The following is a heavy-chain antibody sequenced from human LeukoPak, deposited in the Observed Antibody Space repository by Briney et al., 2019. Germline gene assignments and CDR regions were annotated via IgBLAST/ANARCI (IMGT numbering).Heavy chain of an antibody. CDR1: VFTFKMYA. CDR3: VKDLDYDNSGYYSGAFDY. CDR2: ITSNGGRT. V-gene: IGHV3-64D*06. Sequence: GGSLRLSCSASVFTFKMYAMHCVRESPGKGLECVPAITSNGGRTYYADSVKGRFTISRDNYKNTLFLQMSSLRVEDTAVYYCVKDLDYDNSGYYSGAFDYWGQGTLVTVSS. D-gene: IGHD3-22*01. J-gene: IGHJ4*02.